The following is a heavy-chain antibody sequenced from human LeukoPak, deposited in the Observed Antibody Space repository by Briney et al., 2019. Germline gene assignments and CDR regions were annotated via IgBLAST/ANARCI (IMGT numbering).Heavy chain of an antibody. CDR1: GFTFSSYG. J-gene: IGHJ6*02. CDR3: ARDGYSSSWYHVLPNYYGMDV. Sequence: GGSLRLSCAASGFTFSSYGMHWVRQAPGKGLEWVAVIWYDGSNKYYADSVKGRFTISRDNSKNTLYLQMNSLRAEDTAVYYCARDGYSSSWYHVLPNYYGMDVWGQGTTVTVSS. V-gene: IGHV3-33*01. D-gene: IGHD6-13*01. CDR2: IWYDGSNK.